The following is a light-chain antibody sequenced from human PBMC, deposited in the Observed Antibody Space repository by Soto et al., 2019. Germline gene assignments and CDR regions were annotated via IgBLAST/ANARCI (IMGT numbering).Light chain of an antibody. Sequence: QSVLTQPPSVSAAPGQKVTISCSGRSSNIGNNYVSWYQQVPGTAPKLLIKDNDKRPSGIPDRFSGSKSGTSATLGITGLQTGDEADYYCGTWDSSLSAVVFGRGTKLTVL. CDR3: GTWDSSLSAVV. CDR1: SSNIGNNY. V-gene: IGLV1-51*01. J-gene: IGLJ2*01. CDR2: DND.